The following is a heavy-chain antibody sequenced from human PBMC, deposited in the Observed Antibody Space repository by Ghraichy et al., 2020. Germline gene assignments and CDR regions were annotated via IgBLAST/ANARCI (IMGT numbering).Heavy chain of an antibody. V-gene: IGHV3-23*01. CDR1: GFTFSSYA. Sequence: GESLNISCAASGFTFSSYAMSWVRQAPGKGLEWVSAISGSGGSTYYADSVKGRFTISRDNSKNTLYLQMNSLRAEDTAVYYCAKDLSGWYQGLDYWGQGTLVTVSS. J-gene: IGHJ4*02. D-gene: IGHD6-19*01. CDR2: ISGSGGST. CDR3: AKDLSGWYQGLDY.